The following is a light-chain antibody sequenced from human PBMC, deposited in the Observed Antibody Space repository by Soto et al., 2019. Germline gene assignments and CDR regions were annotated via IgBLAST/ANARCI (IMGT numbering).Light chain of an antibody. CDR2: GAS. CDR1: QSVSSN. J-gene: IGKJ5*01. CDR3: QQYNNWPPIT. V-gene: IGKV3-15*01. Sequence: EIVMTQSPATLSVSPGERATLSCRASQSVSSNLARYQQKPGQAPRLLIYGASTRATGIPARFSGSGSGTEFTLTICSPQSEDFAVYYCQQYNNWPPITFGQGTRLEIK.